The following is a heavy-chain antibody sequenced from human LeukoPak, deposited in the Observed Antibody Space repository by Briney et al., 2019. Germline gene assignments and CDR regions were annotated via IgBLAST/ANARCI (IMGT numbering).Heavy chain of an antibody. Sequence: ASVKVSCKASGYTFTGYYIHWVRQAPGQGLEWMGWINPNSGGTNYAQKFQGRVTMTRDTSISTAYMELSRLRSDDTAVYYCARDPRIAAAGTILYYYYYMDVWGKATTVTVSS. D-gene: IGHD6-13*01. J-gene: IGHJ6*03. CDR1: GYTFTGYY. CDR3: ARDPRIAAAGTILYYYYYMDV. CDR2: INPNSGGT. V-gene: IGHV1-2*02.